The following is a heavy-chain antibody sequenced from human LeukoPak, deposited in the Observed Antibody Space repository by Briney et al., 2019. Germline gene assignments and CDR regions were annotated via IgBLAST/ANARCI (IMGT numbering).Heavy chain of an antibody. Sequence: GGSLRLSCAASGFIVSSNYMSWVRQAPGKGLEWVSVIYSGGSTYYADSVKGRFTISRDNAKNSLYLQMNSLRVEDTAIYYCARDAGYGYDRFDYWGQGTQVTVSS. CDR1: GFIVSSNY. J-gene: IGHJ4*02. V-gene: IGHV3-66*01. CDR3: ARDAGYGYDRFDY. CDR2: IYSGGST. D-gene: IGHD5-18*01.